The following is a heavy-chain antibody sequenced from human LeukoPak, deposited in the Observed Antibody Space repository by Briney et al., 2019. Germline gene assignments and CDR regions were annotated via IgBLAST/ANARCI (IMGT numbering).Heavy chain of an antibody. CDR1: GFTFSNYW. D-gene: IGHD4-17*01. CDR3: ARDKDYALDY. J-gene: IGHJ4*02. V-gene: IGHV3-7*01. CDR2: IKQDGSEK. Sequence: PGGSLRLSCAASGFTFSNYWMSWVRQAPGKGLEWVASIKQDGSEKSYVGSVKGRFTISRDNAKNSLNLQMNSLRDEDTAIYYCARDKDYALDYWGQGALVTVYS.